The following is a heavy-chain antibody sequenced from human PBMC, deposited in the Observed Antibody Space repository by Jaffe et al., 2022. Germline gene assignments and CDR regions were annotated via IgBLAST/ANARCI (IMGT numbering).Heavy chain of an antibody. CDR3: ARSPSTGTTDY. CDR2: INQDGSEK. Sequence: EVQLVESGGGLVQSGGSLRLSCSASGFTFNTYWMSWVRQAPGNGLEWVANINQDGSEKYYVDSVKGRFTISRDNAKNSLYLQMNSLRAEDTAVYYCARSPSTGTTDYWGQGTLVTVSS. V-gene: IGHV3-7*03. J-gene: IGHJ4*02. D-gene: IGHD1-1*01. CDR1: GFTFNTYW.